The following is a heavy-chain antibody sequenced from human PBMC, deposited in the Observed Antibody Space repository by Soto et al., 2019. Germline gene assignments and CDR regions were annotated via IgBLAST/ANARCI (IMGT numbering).Heavy chain of an antibody. Sequence: VGSLRLSCAASGFTFSSYNMNWVRQAPGKGLEWVAHISSSSTTIYYADSVKGRFTISRDNAKNSLYLQMTSLRDEDTAVYYCAGPNYWGQGTLVTAPQ. J-gene: IGHJ4*02. CDR2: ISSSSTTI. CDR1: GFTFSSYN. V-gene: IGHV3-48*02. CDR3: AGPNY.